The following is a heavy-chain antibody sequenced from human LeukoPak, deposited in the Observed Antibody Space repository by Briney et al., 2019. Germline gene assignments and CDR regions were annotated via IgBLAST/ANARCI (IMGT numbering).Heavy chain of an antibody. Sequence: GRSLRLSCAASGFTFSNYAMHWVRQAPGKGLQWVAVISYDGSNKYYADSVKGRFTISRDNSKNTLYLQMNSLRAEDTAVYYCAKARSITIFGVAPDYWGQGTLVTVSS. CDR1: GFTFSNYA. D-gene: IGHD3-3*01. CDR2: ISYDGSNK. CDR3: AKARSITIFGVAPDY. V-gene: IGHV3-30-3*01. J-gene: IGHJ4*02.